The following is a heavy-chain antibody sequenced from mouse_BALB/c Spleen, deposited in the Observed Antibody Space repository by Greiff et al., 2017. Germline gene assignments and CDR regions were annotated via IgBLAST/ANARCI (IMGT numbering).Heavy chain of an antibody. J-gene: IGHJ2*01. CDR2: INPSNGGT. CDR1: GYTFTSYY. V-gene: IGHV1S81*02. D-gene: IGHD1-2*01. Sequence: QVQLQQSGAELVKPGASVKLSCKASGYTFTSYYMYWVKQRPGQGLEWIGEINPSNGGTNFNEKFKSKATLTVDKSSSTAYMQLSSLTSEDSAVYYCTRDGGLQLYFDYWGQGTTLTVSS. CDR3: TRDGGLQLYFDY.